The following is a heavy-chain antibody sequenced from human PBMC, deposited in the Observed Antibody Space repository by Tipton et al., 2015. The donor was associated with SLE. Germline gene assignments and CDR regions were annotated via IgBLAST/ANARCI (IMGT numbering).Heavy chain of an antibody. D-gene: IGHD6-19*01. J-gene: IGHJ6*03. CDR2: TYLSGTT. CDR1: GASISSGAYY. V-gene: IGHV4-61*02. Sequence: TLSLTCTVSGASISSGAYYWSWTRQPAGRGLEWIGRTYLSGTTNYKPSLKSRVTMAADTSTNQLSLKLSSVTAADTAVYYCARGVAGYYFYYYLDVWGSGTAVTVSS. CDR3: ARGVAGYYFYYYLDV.